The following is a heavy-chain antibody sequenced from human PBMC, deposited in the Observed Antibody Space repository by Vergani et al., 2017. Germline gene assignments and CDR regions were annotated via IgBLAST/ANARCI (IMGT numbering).Heavy chain of an antibody. V-gene: IGHV1-18*01. CDR1: GYTFTSYG. CDR3: ARGLGSGGSFIIRLPLDY. Sequence: QVQLVQSGAEVKKPGASVKVSCKASGYTFTSYGISWVRQAPGQGLEWMGWISAYNGNTNYAQKRQGRVTMTTDTSTSTAYMELRSLGSDDTAVYYCARGLGSGGSFIIRLPLDYWGQGTLVTVSS. D-gene: IGHD2-15*01. CDR2: ISAYNGNT. J-gene: IGHJ4*02.